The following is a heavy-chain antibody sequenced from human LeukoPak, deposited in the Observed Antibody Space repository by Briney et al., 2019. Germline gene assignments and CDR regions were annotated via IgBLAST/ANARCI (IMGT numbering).Heavy chain of an antibody. Sequence: GGSLRLSCAASGFTFSSYWMSWVRQAPGKGLEWVANIKQDGSEKYYVDSVKGRFTISRDNAKNSLYLQMDSLRAEDTAVYYCASPPVFSSGYYYGPWGQGTLVTVSS. D-gene: IGHD3-22*01. CDR3: ASPPVFSSGYYYGP. CDR2: IKQDGSEK. J-gene: IGHJ5*02. V-gene: IGHV3-7*01. CDR1: GFTFSSYW.